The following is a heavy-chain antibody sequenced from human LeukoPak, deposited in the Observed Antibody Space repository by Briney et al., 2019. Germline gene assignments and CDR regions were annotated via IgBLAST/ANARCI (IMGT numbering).Heavy chain of an antibody. J-gene: IGHJ3*02. Sequence: ASVKVSCKVSGYTLTELSMHWVRQAPGKGLEWMGGFDPEDGETIYAQKFQGRVTMTEDTSTDTAYMELSSLRSEDTAAYYCATDLYDSSGYYAFDIWGQGTMVTVSS. V-gene: IGHV1-24*01. D-gene: IGHD3-22*01. CDR2: FDPEDGET. CDR1: GYTLTELS. CDR3: ATDLYDSSGYYAFDI.